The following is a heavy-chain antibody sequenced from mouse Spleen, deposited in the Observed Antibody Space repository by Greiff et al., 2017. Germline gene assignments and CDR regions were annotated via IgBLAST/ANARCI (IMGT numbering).Heavy chain of an antibody. Sequence: QVQLQQPGAELVRPGTSVKLSCKASGYTFTSYWMHWVKQRPGQGLEWIGVIDPSDSYTNYNQKFKGKATLTVDTSSSTAYMQLSSLTSEDSAVYYCARYLITTVVATMDYWGQGTSVTVSS. D-gene: IGHD1-1*01. CDR3: ARYLITTVVATMDY. CDR1: GYTFTSYW. V-gene: IGHV1-59*01. CDR2: IDPSDSYT. J-gene: IGHJ4*01.